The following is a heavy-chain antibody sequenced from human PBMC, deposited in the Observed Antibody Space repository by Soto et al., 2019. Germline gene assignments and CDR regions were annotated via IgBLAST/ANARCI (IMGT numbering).Heavy chain of an antibody. J-gene: IGHJ4*02. CDR1: GFSLTTSGVG. CDR3: AHRVLRTVFGLVTTTAIYFDF. V-gene: IGHV2-5*02. Sequence: QITLNESGPTVVSPTETLTLTCRFSGFSLTTSGVGVGWIRQSPGKAPEWLALIYWDDDTRYSASLKSRITSTTDTSKTQVVLTVSDLDPTDTATYYCAHRVLRTVFGLVTTTAIYFDFWGQGTPVAVSS. CDR2: IYWDDDT. D-gene: IGHD3-3*01.